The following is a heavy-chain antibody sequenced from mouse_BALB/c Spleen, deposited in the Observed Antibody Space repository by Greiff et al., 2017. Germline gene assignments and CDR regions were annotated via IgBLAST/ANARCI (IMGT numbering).Heavy chain of an antibody. CDR2: IWAGGST. J-gene: IGHJ4*01. V-gene: IGHV2-9*02. D-gene: IGHD2-1*01. CDR1: GFSLTSYG. CDR3: APGNYGAMDD. Sequence: QVQLKESGPGLVAPSQSLSITCTVSGFSLTSYGVHWVRQPPGKGLEWLGVIWAGGSTNYNSALMSRLSISKDNSKSQVFLKMNSLQTDDTAMYYCAPGNYGAMDDWGQGTSVTVSS.